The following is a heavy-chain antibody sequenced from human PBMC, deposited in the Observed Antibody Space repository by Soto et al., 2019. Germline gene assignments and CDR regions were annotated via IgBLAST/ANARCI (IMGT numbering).Heavy chain of an antibody. V-gene: IGHV4-4*07. CDR3: ARDRSGYSYGGFDY. CDR2: IYTSGST. D-gene: IGHD5-18*01. CDR1: GGSISSYY. J-gene: IGHJ4*02. Sequence: LALTCTVSGGSISSYYWSWIRQPAGKGLEWIGRIYTSGSTNYNPSLKSRVTMSVDTSKNQFSLKLSSVTAADTAVYYCARDRSGYSYGGFDYWGQGTLVTVSS.